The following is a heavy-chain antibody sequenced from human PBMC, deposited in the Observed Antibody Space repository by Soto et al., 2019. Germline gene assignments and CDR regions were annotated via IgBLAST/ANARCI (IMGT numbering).Heavy chain of an antibody. CDR2: IYYSGST. CDR1: GGSISSSSYY. Sequence: QLQLQESGPGLVKPSETLSLTCTVSGGSISSSSYYWGWIRQPPGKGLEWIGSIYYSGSTYYNPSLKSRVTISVDTSKNQFSLKLSSVTAADTAVYYCASPDDYGDYFQHWGQGTLVTVSS. J-gene: IGHJ1*01. CDR3: ASPDDYGDYFQH. D-gene: IGHD4-17*01. V-gene: IGHV4-39*01.